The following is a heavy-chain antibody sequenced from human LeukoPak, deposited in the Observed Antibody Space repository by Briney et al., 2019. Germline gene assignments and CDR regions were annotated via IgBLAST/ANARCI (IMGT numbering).Heavy chain of an antibody. CDR1: GGSISSGDYY. CDR2: IYYSGST. D-gene: IGHD1-26*01. V-gene: IGHV4-30-4*08. Sequence: PSQTLSLTCTVSGGSISSGDYYWSWIRPPPGKGLEWIGYIYYSGSTYYNPSLKRRVTISVDTSKNQFSLKLSSVTAADTAVYYCARSNIVGATSPFDYWGQGTLVTVSS. J-gene: IGHJ4*02. CDR3: ARSNIVGATSPFDY.